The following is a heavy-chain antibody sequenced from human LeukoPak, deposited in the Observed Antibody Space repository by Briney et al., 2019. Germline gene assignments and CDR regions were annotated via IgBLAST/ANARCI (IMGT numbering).Heavy chain of an antibody. CDR3: ARRDSSWAYFDS. D-gene: IGHD6-13*01. V-gene: IGHV4-4*09. J-gene: IGHJ4*02. CDR2: ISSSGSG. CDR1: SDSNSSYF. Sequence: SETLSLTCTVSSDSNSSYFWIWIPQPPGKALEWLGYISSSGSGYYNLSPTSRVTISLDTSKNQVSLRLSSVTASDTAVYYCARRDSSWAYFDSWGQGTLVTVSS.